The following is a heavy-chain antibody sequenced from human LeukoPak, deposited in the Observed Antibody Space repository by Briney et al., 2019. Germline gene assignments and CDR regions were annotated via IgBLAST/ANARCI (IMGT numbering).Heavy chain of an antibody. CDR3: ARTGAKYYYDSSGYHPDYFDY. CDR1: GGSISSYY. D-gene: IGHD3-22*01. V-gene: IGHV4-4*09. Sequence: SETLSLTCTVSGGSISSYYWSWIRQPPGKGLEWIGYIYTSGSTNYNPSLTSRVTISVDTSKNQFSLKLSSVTAADTAVYYCARTGAKYYYDSSGYHPDYFDYWGQGTLVTVSS. J-gene: IGHJ4*02. CDR2: IYTSGST.